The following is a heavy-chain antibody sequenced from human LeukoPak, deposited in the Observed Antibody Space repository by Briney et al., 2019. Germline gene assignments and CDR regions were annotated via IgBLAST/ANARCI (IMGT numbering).Heavy chain of an antibody. Sequence: SETLSLTCTVSGSSISSYYWSWIRQPPGKGLECTGYIYYSGSTNYNPSLKSRVTISLDTSKNQFSLKLSSVTAADTAVYYCARERTFGGVISYWGQGTLVTVSS. J-gene: IGHJ4*02. V-gene: IGHV4-59*01. CDR3: ARERTFGGVISY. D-gene: IGHD3-16*02. CDR2: IYYSGST. CDR1: GSSISSYY.